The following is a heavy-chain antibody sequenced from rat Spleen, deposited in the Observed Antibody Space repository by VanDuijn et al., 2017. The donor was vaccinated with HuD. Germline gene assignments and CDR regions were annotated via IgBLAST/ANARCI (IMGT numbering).Heavy chain of an antibody. V-gene: IGHV3-1*01. CDR2: INYSGST. Sequence: EVQLQESGPGLVKPSQSLSLTCSVTGHDITSSYRWNWVRKFPGNKMEWLGYINYSGSTTYNPSLKSRLSITRDTSKNQFFLQLSSITTEDTATYYCAREGLTLDFWGPGTMVTVSS. J-gene: IGHJ1*01. CDR1: GHDITSSY. CDR3: AREGLTLDF. D-gene: IGHD1-10*01.